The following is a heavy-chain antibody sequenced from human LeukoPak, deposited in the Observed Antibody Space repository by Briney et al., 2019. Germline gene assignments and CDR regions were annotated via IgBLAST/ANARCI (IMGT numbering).Heavy chain of an antibody. D-gene: IGHD1-1*01. CDR3: AKDDASGKAIWDDFDS. CDR2: VRGGNDI. V-gene: IGHV3-23*01. J-gene: IGHJ5*01. Sequence: RGSLRLSCVSSGFTFNIYGMRWVRQAPGKGLEWVSSVRGGNDIHYAASGKGRLTASRDDDKKPVYLQMNSLRAEDTAMYFCAKDDASGKAIWDDFDSWGQGTLVTVS. CDR1: GFTFNIYG.